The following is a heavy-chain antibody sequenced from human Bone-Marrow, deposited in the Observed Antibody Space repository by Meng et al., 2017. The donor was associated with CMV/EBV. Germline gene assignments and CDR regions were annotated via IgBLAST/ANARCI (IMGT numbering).Heavy chain of an antibody. CDR1: GFTFSSYS. Sequence: GGSLRLSCAASGFTFSSYSMNWVRQAPGKGLEWVSSISNSSSYIYYADSVKGRFTISRDNSKNTLYLQMNSLRAEDTAVYYCANYAFYGMDVWGQGTTVTVSS. J-gene: IGHJ6*02. CDR3: ANYAFYGMDV. D-gene: IGHD4-17*01. CDR2: ISNSSSYI. V-gene: IGHV3-21*01.